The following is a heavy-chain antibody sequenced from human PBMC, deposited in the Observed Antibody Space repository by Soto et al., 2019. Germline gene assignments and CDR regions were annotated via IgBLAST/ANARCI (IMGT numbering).Heavy chain of an antibody. CDR1: GYTFTRNA. Sequence: ASVKVSCKASGYTFTRNAIHWVRQAPGQRLEWIGKIDAGNGNTKYSQKFQGRVTITRDTSASAAYMELSTLGSEDTSIYYCARSETDCSRFDYWGQGTQVTVSS. V-gene: IGHV1-3*01. J-gene: IGHJ4*02. D-gene: IGHD2-21*01. CDR2: IDAGNGNT. CDR3: ARSETDCSRFDY.